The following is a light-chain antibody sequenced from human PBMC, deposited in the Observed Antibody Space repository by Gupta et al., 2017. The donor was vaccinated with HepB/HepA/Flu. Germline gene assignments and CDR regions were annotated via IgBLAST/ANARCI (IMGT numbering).Light chain of an antibody. Sequence: DIQMTQSPSSLSASVGDRVTITCRASQSISSLLNWYQQKPGKAPKLLIYAASSLQSGVPSRFSGSGSGTDFTLTISRLQPEDFATYYCQQSDRTPITFGGGTKVEIK. J-gene: IGKJ4*01. CDR1: QSISSL. CDR2: AAS. V-gene: IGKV1-39*01. CDR3: QQSDRTPIT.